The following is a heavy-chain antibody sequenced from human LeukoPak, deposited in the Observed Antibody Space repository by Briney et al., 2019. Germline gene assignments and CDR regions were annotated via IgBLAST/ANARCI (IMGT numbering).Heavy chain of an antibody. CDR2: INTNTGNP. J-gene: IGHJ4*02. CDR3: ARGGSFDWLSGFDY. Sequence: ASVKVSCKASGYTFTSYAMNWVRQAPGQGLEWMGWINTNTGNPTYAQGFTGRFVFSLDTSVSTAYLQISSLKAEDTAVYYCARGGSFDWLSGFDYWGQGTLVTVSS. D-gene: IGHD3-9*01. CDR1: GYTFTSYA. V-gene: IGHV7-4-1*02.